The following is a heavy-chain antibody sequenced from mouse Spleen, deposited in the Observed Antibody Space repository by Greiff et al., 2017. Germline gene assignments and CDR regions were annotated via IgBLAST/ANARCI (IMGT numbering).Heavy chain of an antibody. CDR1: GFTFSSYG. CDR3: ARQGSDYDYDAGAMDY. D-gene: IGHD2-4*01. CDR2: ISSGGSYT. J-gene: IGHJ4*01. V-gene: IGHV5-6*01. Sequence: EVKLVESGGDLVKPGGSLKLSCAASGFTFSSYGMSWVRQTPDKRLEWVATISSGGSYTYYPDSVKGRFTISRDNAKNTLYLQMSSLKSEDTAMYYCARQGSDYDYDAGAMDYWGQGTPVTVSS.